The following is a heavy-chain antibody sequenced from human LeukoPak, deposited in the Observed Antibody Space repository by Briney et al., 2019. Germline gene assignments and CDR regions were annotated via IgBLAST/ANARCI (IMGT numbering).Heavy chain of an antibody. CDR2: IYTSGST. V-gene: IGHV4-4*07. D-gene: IGHD5-18*01. CDR1: GGSISSYY. J-gene: IGHJ4*02. CDR3: ARGGFGQLWFNY. Sequence: SETLSLTCTVSGGSISSYYWSWIRQPAGQGLEWIGRIYTSGSTNYNPSLKSRVTMSVDTSRNQFSLKLSSVTAADTAVYYCARGGFGQLWFNYWGQGTLVTVSS.